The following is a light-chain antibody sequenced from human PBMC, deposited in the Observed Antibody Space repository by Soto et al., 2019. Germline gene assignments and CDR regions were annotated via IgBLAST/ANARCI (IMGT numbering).Light chain of an antibody. CDR3: SSYTSSISYV. Sequence: QSVLTQPVSVSGSPGQSLTISCTGTSSDVGGYNYVSWYQSHPGEAPKLIIYDVSNRPSGVSDRFSGSKSGNTASLTISGLQAEDEADYYCSSYTSSISYVFGTGTKVTVL. CDR1: SSDVGGYNY. CDR2: DVS. J-gene: IGLJ1*01. V-gene: IGLV2-14*03.